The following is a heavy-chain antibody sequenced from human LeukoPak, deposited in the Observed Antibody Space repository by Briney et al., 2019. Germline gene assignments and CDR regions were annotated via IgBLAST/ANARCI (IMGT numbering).Heavy chain of an antibody. CDR1: GGSISSGGHS. D-gene: IGHD6-25*01. J-gene: IGHJ4*02. V-gene: IGHV4-30-2*01. Sequence: SETLSLTCTVSGGSISSGGHSWSWLRQPPGTGLEWIGYIYHSGSGSTYYNPSLKSRVTISIDKSKNQFSLKLNSVTAADTAVYYCAKGSPAARESPFDYWGQGTLVTVSS. CDR3: AKGSPAARESPFDY. CDR2: IYHSGSGST.